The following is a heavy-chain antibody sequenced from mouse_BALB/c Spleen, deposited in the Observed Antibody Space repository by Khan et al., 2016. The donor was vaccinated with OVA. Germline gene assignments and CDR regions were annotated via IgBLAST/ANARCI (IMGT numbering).Heavy chain of an antibody. D-gene: IGHD1-1*01. Sequence: EVQLQESGPSLVKPSPTLSLTCSVTGDSITSDYWNWIRKSPGNELEYMGYINYSGGTYYNPPLNSRIPISPDTPTNQYYLQLTSVTTEDTAIFYCAGCGSYFAHWGQGTLVTVSA. CDR1: GDSITSDY. CDR2: INYSGGT. CDR3: AGCGSYFAH. J-gene: IGHJ3*01. V-gene: IGHV3-8*02.